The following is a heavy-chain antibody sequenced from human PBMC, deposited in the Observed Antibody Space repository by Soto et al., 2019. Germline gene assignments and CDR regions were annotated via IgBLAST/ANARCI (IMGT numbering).Heavy chain of an antibody. J-gene: IGHJ3*02. V-gene: IGHV1-69*06. CDR1: GGSFSSYA. Sequence: QVQLVQSGAEVKKPGSSVKVSCKASGGSFSSYAISWVRQAPVQGLGWMGGIIPIFGAPTYAQKFQGRVTIIADKSTSTAYMELSSLRSEDTALYYCARAGPVSVNHAFDIWGQGTLVTVSS. CDR3: ARAGPVSVNHAFDI. D-gene: IGHD6-19*01. CDR2: IIPIFGAP.